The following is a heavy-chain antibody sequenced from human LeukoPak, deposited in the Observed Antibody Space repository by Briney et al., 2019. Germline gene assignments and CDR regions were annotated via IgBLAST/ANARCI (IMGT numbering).Heavy chain of an antibody. CDR2: IYPGDYDT. J-gene: IGHJ2*01. CDR1: EYSFTSHW. V-gene: IGHV5-51*01. Sequence: GEPLKISCKGSEYSFTSHWIGWVRQIPGKGLEGMVVIYPGDYDTRYSPSFQGQVTISADKSISTAYLQWNSLKASDTAMYYCARNIQRYCSGGSCYSNWYFDLWGRGTLVTVSS. D-gene: IGHD2-15*01. CDR3: ARNIQRYCSGGSCYSNWYFDL.